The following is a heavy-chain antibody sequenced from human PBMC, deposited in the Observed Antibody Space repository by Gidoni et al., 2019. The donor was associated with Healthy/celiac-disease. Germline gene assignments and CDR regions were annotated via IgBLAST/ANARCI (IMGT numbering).Heavy chain of an antibody. CDR1: GFTFSSYA. J-gene: IGHJ4*02. CDR3: AKTAESDAELYYYDSSGYWYYFDY. Sequence: EVQLLESGGGLVQPGGSLRLSCAASGFTFSSYAMSWVRQAPGKGREWVSAISGSGGSTYYADSVKGRFTISRDNSKNTLYLQMNSLRAEDTAVYYCAKTAESDAELYYYDSSGYWYYFDYWGQGTLVTVSS. D-gene: IGHD3-22*01. CDR2: ISGSGGST. V-gene: IGHV3-23*01.